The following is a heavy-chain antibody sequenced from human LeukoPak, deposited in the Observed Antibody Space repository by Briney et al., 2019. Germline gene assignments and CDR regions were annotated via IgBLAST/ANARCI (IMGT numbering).Heavy chain of an antibody. CDR2: IKGDWTTT. D-gene: IGHD3-9*01. V-gene: IGHV3-74*01. J-gene: IGHJ4*02. Sequence: GGSLRLSCAASGFTFGTYWMHWVRQAPGKGLVWVSIIKGDWTTTSYADSVKGRFTISRDNAKNTLYLQMNSLRAEDTAVYYCARDPTGSIDYWGQGTLVTVSS. CDR1: GFTFGTYW. CDR3: ARDPTGSIDY.